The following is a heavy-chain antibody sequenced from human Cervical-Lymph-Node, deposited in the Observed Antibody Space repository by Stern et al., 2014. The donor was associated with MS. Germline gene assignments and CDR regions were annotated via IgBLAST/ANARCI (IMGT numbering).Heavy chain of an antibody. J-gene: IGHJ2*01. CDR2: ISWNSGDI. D-gene: IGHD6-13*01. Sequence: QLVESGGGLVQPGRSLRLSCAASGFNFDDFAMHWVRQAPGKGLEWVSGISWNSGDIDDADSVKGRFTISRDNPKNAIFLQMNSLRPEDTAFYYCVKDVGAAGSYWHFDLWGRGTLVTVSS. CDR3: VKDVGAAGSYWHFDL. CDR1: GFNFDDFA. V-gene: IGHV3-9*01.